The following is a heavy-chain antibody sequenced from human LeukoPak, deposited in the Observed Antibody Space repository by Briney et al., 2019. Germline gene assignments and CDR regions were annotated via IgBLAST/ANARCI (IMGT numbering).Heavy chain of an antibody. Sequence: GASVKVSCKASGGTFSSYAISWVRQAPGQGLEWMGRIIPILGIANYAQKFQGRVTITADKSTSTAYMELSSLRSEDTAVYYCARDNDSSGKGLFDPWGQETLVTVSS. J-gene: IGHJ5*02. CDR1: GGTFSSYA. D-gene: IGHD3-22*01. CDR2: IIPILGIA. V-gene: IGHV1-69*04. CDR3: ARDNDSSGKGLFDP.